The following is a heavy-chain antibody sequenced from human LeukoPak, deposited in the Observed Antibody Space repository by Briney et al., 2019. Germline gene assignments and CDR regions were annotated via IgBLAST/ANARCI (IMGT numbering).Heavy chain of an antibody. CDR1: GFTFSSYA. CDR3: AKSLELRYFDWLLSHIDY. Sequence: PGGSLRLSCAASGFTFSSYAMSWVRQAPGKGLEWVSAVSGSGGSTYYADSVNGRFTISRDNSKNTLYLQMNSLRAEDTAVYYCAKSLELRYFDWLLSHIDYWGQGTLVTVSS. V-gene: IGHV3-23*01. J-gene: IGHJ4*02. CDR2: VSGSGGST. D-gene: IGHD3-9*01.